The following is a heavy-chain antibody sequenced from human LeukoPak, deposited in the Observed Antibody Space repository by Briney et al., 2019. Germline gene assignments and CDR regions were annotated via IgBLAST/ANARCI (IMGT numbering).Heavy chain of an antibody. CDR2: ISAYNGNT. CDR1: GYTFTSYG. Sequence: ASVTVSCKASGYTFTSYGISWVRQAPGQGLEWMGWISAYNGNTNYAQKLQGRVTITTDTSTSTAYMELRSLRSDDTAVYYCARALDGDYRNWFDPWGQGTLVTVSS. V-gene: IGHV1-18*01. CDR3: ARALDGDYRNWFDP. J-gene: IGHJ5*02. D-gene: IGHD4-17*01.